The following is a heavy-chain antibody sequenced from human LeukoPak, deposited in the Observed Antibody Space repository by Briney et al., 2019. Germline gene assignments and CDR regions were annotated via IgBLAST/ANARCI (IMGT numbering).Heavy chain of an antibody. D-gene: IGHD2-15*01. CDR2: IGHTGSIT. CDR3: AKAKAPYCSGGSCYHGPTTSALDY. V-gene: IGHV3-48*01. Sequence: PGGSLRLSCAGSGFTFSLYSMNWVRHVPGKGLEWVSYIGHTGSITDYADSVKGRFTISRDNSKNTLYLQMNSLRAEDTAVYYCAKAKAPYCSGGSCYHGPTTSALDYWGQGTLVTVSS. CDR1: GFTFSLYS. J-gene: IGHJ4*02.